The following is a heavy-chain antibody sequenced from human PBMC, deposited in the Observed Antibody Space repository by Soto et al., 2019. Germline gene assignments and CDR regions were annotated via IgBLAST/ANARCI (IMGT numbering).Heavy chain of an antibody. Sequence: SVKVSCKASGGTFSSYAISWLRQSPGQGLEWMGGIIPIFGTANYAQKFQGRVTITADESTSTAYMELSSLRSEDTAVYYCARVTLGYCSGGSCYGAFDIWGQGTMVTVSS. J-gene: IGHJ3*02. CDR2: IIPIFGTA. D-gene: IGHD2-15*01. CDR1: GGTFSSYA. CDR3: ARVTLGYCSGGSCYGAFDI. V-gene: IGHV1-69*13.